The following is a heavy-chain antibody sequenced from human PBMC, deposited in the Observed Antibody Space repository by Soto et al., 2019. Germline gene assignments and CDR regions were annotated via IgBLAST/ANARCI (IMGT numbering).Heavy chain of an antibody. CDR2: ISYDGSNK. D-gene: IGHD6-13*01. CDR1: GFTFSSYG. CDR3: AKVKQQLVRVYYYGMDV. V-gene: IGHV3-30*18. Sequence: SLRLSCAASGFTFSSYGLHWVRQAPGKGLEWVAVISYDGSNKYYADSVKSRFTISRDNSKNTLYLQMNSLRAEDTAVYYCAKVKQQLVRVYYYGMDVWGQGTTVTVSS. J-gene: IGHJ6*02.